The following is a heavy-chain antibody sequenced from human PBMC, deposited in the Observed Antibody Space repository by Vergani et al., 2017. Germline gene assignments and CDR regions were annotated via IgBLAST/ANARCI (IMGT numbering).Heavy chain of an antibody. CDR1: VGTFSSYT. Sequence: QVQLVQSGAEVKKPGSSVKLSCKVSVGTFSSYTISWVRQAPGQGLEWMGRIISILGIANYAQKFQGRVTITADKSTSTAYMELSSLRSEDTAVYYCARAYHDSSGFDYWGQGTLVTVSS. CDR3: ARAYHDSSGFDY. V-gene: IGHV1-69*02. D-gene: IGHD3-22*01. CDR2: IISILGIA. J-gene: IGHJ4*02.